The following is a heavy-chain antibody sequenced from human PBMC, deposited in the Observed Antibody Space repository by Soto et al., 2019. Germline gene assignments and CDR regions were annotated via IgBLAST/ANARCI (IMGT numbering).Heavy chain of an antibody. V-gene: IGHV1-8*01. CDR2: MNPNSGNT. Sequence: QVQLVQSGAEVKKPGASVRVSCKASGYTFTSYDINWVRQATGQGLEWMGWMNPNSGNTGYAQKFQGRVTMTRNTSINTAYMELARLRSDDTAVYYCARGPSSWGPYYSMGVWGKGTTVTVSS. J-gene: IGHJ6*03. D-gene: IGHD6-13*01. CDR1: GYTFTSYD. CDR3: ARGPSSWGPYYSMGV.